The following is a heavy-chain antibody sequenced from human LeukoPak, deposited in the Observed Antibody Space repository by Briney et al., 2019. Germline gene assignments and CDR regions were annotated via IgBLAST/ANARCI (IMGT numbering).Heavy chain of an antibody. V-gene: IGHV3-23*01. D-gene: IGHD3-3*01. CDR1: GFTFSSYA. CDR3: AKDLGYDFLSGPNDAFDI. J-gene: IGHJ3*02. CDR2: ISGSGGST. Sequence: GGSLRLSCAASGFTFSSYAMSWVRQAPGKGLEWVSAISGSGGSTYYADSVKGRFTISRDNSKNTLYLQMNSLRAEDTAVYYCAKDLGYDFLSGPNDAFDIWGQGTMVTVSS.